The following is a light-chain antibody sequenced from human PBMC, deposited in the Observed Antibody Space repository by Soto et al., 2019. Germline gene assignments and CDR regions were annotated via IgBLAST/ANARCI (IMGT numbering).Light chain of an antibody. CDR2: SAS. J-gene: IGKJ5*01. V-gene: IGKV1-39*01. CDR1: QSISIY. CDR3: QQSYSTPPIT. Sequence: DIQMTQSPSSLSASVGDRVTITCRASQSISIYLNWYQQKSGKAPKLLIYSASSLQSGVPSRFSGSVSGTDFTLTISSLQPEDVATYYCQQSYSTPPITFGQGTRLEIK.